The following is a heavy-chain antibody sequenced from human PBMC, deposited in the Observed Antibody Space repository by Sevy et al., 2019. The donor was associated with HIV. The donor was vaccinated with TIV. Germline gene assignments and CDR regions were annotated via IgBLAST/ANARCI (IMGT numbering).Heavy chain of an antibody. V-gene: IGHV3-30*04. CDR2: ISYDGSNK. Sequence: GGSLRLSCAASGFTFSSYAMHWVRQAPGKGLEWVAVISYDGSNKYYAYSVKGRFTISRDNSKNTLYLQMNSLRAEDTAVYYCARTQIGYCSGGSCYSDAFDIWGQGTMVTVSS. D-gene: IGHD2-15*01. J-gene: IGHJ3*02. CDR3: ARTQIGYCSGGSCYSDAFDI. CDR1: GFTFSSYA.